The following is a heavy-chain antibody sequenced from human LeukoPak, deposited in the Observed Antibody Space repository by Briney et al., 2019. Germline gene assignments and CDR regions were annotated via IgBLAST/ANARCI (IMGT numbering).Heavy chain of an antibody. CDR1: GFTFSSYW. J-gene: IGHJ5*02. CDR3: AREGVLLWFGESYNWFDP. D-gene: IGHD3-10*01. CDR2: IKQDGSEK. V-gene: IGHV3-7*03. Sequence: GGSLRLSCAASGFTFSSYWMSWVRQAPGKGLEWVANIKQDGSEKYYVDSVKGRFTISRDNAKNSLYLQMNSLRAEDTAVYYCAREGVLLWFGESYNWFDPWGQGTLVTVSS.